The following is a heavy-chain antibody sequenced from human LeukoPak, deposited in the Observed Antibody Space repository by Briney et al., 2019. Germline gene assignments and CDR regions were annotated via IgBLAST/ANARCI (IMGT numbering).Heavy chain of an antibody. J-gene: IGHJ4*02. CDR3: ATLGTGPDY. D-gene: IGHD3-10*01. CDR2: ISGSASST. Sequence: PGGSLRLSCAASGFTFSRFAMSWVRQAPGKGLEWFSTISGSASSTYYTDSVKGRFIISRDNSKNTQYLQMNSLRAEDTAVYYCATLGTGPDYWGQGTLVTVSS. CDR1: GFTFSRFA. V-gene: IGHV3-23*01.